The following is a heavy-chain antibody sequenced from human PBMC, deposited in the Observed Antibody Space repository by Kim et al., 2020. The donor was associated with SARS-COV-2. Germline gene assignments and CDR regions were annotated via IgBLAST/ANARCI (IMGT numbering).Heavy chain of an antibody. CDR3: ARTSSASYIRVFDY. V-gene: IGHV3-23*01. Sequence: GGSLRLSCAASGFTFSSYDMSWVRQAPGKGLEWVSAISGTGDSTYYADSVKGRFTISRDYSKNTVYLQMNSLRVEDTAVYYCARTSSASYIRVFDYWGQGTLVTVSS. CDR2: ISGTGDST. D-gene: IGHD2-2*01. J-gene: IGHJ4*02. CDR1: GFTFSSYD.